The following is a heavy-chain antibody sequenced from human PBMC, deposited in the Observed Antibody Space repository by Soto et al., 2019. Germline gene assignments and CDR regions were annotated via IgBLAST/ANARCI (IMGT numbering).Heavy chain of an antibody. V-gene: IGHV3-9*01. CDR1: GFTFDEYA. J-gene: IGHJ4*02. CDR3: GSNYYNPSLKSRVTLPVDTSKNPFPLKLSSVTAADTAVYYCARSFGVAAAGPFDY. CDR2: ISWNSGNI. D-gene: IGHD1-26*01. Sequence: PGGSLRLSCAASGFTFDEYAMHWVRQVLWKGLEWVSSISWNSGNIGYADSVKGRFTTSRDNAKNSLYLQMNSLRPEDTALYYCGSNYYNPSLKSRVTLPVDTSKNPFPLKLSSVTAADTAVYYCARSFGVAAAGPFDYWGQGTLVTVSS.